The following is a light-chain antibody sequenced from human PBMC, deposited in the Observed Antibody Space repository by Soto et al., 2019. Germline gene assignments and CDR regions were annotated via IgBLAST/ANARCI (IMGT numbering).Light chain of an antibody. V-gene: IGKV1-9*01. CDR1: QGINTD. CDR2: AAS. J-gene: IGKJ2*01. CDR3: QQLNSFPYT. Sequence: DIQLTQSPSFLSASVGDRVTITCRASQGINTDLAWYQQKPGKAPELLIYAASALQSGVPSRFTGSGSGTEFTLTISSLQPEDFASYYCQQLNSFPYTFGQGTKLVIE.